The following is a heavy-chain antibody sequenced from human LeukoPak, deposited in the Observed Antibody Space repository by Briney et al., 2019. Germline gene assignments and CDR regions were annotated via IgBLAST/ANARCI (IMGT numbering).Heavy chain of an antibody. D-gene: IGHD3-3*01. CDR1: GFTFSDYA. Sequence: GGSLRLSCAASGFTFSDYAMSWVRQAPGKGLEWVSASSGGRTYYADSVRGRFTISRDKSRNTLYLQMNSLRVEDTAVYYCAKDRDLFGVLPLFHYWGQGTLVTVSS. V-gene: IGHV3-23*01. CDR2: SSGGRT. CDR3: AKDRDLFGVLPLFHY. J-gene: IGHJ4*02.